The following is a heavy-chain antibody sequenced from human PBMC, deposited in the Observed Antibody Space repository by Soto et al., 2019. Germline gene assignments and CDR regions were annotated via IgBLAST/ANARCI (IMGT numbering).Heavy chain of an antibody. CDR1: GYNFINYG. D-gene: IGHD3-10*01. CDR3: VRDLDGSGSYYTDY. J-gene: IGHJ4*02. CDR2: ISVHNGNI. V-gene: IGHV1-18*01. Sequence: ASVKVSCKASGYNFINYGITWVRQAPGQGLEWMGWISVHNGNIKYAQKLQGRVTMTTDTSTSTAYMELRSLRSDDTAVYYCVRDLDGSGSYYTDYWGPGTVVTVSS.